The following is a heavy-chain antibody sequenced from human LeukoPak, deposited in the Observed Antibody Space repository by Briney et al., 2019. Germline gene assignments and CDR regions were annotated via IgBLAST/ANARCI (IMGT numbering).Heavy chain of an antibody. J-gene: IGHJ4*02. CDR3: ARSLGTGFWSKIPGY. CDR1: GGSISSYY. V-gene: IGHV4-59*01. CDR2: IYYSGSS. Sequence: SETLSLTCTVSGGSISSYYWSWIRQPPGKGLEWIGYIYYSGSSNYNPSLKSRVTISVDTSKNQFSLKLSSVTAADTAVYYCARSLGTGFWSKIPGYWGQGTLVTVSS. D-gene: IGHD3-3*01.